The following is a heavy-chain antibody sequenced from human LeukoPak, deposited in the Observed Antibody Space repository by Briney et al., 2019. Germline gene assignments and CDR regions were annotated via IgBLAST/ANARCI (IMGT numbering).Heavy chain of an antibody. V-gene: IGHV4-59*01. D-gene: IGHD7-27*01. Sequence: SETLSLTCTVSGGSISSYYWSWIRQPPGKGLEWIGYIYYSGSTNYNPSPKSRVTISMDTSKNQLSLKLNSVTAADTAVYYCARAPHWDRPFDYWGQGTLVTVSS. J-gene: IGHJ4*02. CDR2: IYYSGST. CDR1: GGSISSYY. CDR3: ARAPHWDRPFDY.